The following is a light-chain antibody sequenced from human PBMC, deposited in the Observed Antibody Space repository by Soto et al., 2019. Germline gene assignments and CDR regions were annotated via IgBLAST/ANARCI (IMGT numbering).Light chain of an antibody. CDR3: MQALQIPPT. Sequence: DIVMTQSPLSLPVTPGEPASISCRSNQSLLHSNGYNYLDWYLQKPGQSPQLLISLGSNRASGVPDRFSGSGSGTDFTLKISRVEAEDVGVYYCMQALQIPPTFGQGTRLEIK. J-gene: IGKJ5*01. V-gene: IGKV2-28*01. CDR2: LGS. CDR1: QSLLHSNGYNY.